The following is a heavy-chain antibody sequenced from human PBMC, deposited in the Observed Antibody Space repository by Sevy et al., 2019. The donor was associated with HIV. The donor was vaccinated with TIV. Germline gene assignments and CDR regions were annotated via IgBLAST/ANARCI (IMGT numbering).Heavy chain of an antibody. CDR2: INPDSGGP. J-gene: IGHJ4*02. CDR1: GYTFTGYY. CDR3: GRDDRHGHFDY. V-gene: IGHV1-2*02. Sequence: ASVKVSCKASGYTFTGYYMHWVRQAPGQGLEWMGWINPDSGGPNYAPKFQGRVTLTRDTSISTAYMELSRLKSDDTAVYYCGRDDRHGHFDYWGQGTLVTVS.